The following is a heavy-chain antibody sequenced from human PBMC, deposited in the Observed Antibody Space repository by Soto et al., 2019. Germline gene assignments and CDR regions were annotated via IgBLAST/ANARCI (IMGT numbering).Heavy chain of an antibody. V-gene: IGHV4-34*01. CDR1: GGSFSGYY. CDR3: ARGPPRWGYCSSTSCYAGWGWFDP. J-gene: IGHJ5*02. Sequence: SETLSLTCAVYGGSFSGYYWSWIRQPPGKGLEWIGEINHSGSTNYNPSLKSRVTISVDTSKNQFSLKLSSVTAADTAVYYCARGPPRWGYCSSTSCYAGWGWFDPWGQGTLVTVSS. D-gene: IGHD2-2*01. CDR2: INHSGST.